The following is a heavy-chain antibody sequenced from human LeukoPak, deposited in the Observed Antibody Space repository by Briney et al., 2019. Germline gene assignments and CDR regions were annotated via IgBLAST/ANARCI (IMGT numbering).Heavy chain of an antibody. CDR1: GYTFTSYY. J-gene: IGHJ4*02. CDR3: ARLPVGAIYFDDY. V-gene: IGHV1-46*01. D-gene: IGHD1-26*01. Sequence: ASVKVSCKASGYTFTSYYMHWVRQAPGQGLEWMGVINPSGGSTSYAQKFQGRVTMTRDMSTSTVYMELSSLRSEDTAVYYCARLPVGAIYFDDYWGQGTLVTVSS. CDR2: INPSGGST.